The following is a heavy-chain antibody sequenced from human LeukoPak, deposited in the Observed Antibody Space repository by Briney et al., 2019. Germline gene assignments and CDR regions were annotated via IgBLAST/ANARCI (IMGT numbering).Heavy chain of an antibody. Sequence: PPGTLCLTCAVSGVSLSGYFGSRIRQPPGKGLGWVGYISYIGNTNYNTSLKSRVTISVDTSKNQFSLKLSCVTAADTAVYYCASGMESYYYYYMDVWGKGTTVTVSS. D-gene: IGHD1-14*01. CDR1: GVSLSGYF. V-gene: IGHV4-59*01. CDR3: ASGMESYYYYYMDV. CDR2: ISYIGNT. J-gene: IGHJ6*03.